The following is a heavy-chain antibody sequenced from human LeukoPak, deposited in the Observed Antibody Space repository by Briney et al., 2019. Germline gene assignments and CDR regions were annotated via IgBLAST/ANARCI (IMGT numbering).Heavy chain of an antibody. V-gene: IGHV3-30*04. CDR2: ISYHGSNE. D-gene: IGHD3-9*01. CDR3: ARVHDTTGYYHYFDS. J-gene: IGHJ4*02. Sequence: GGSLRLSCEASGFTFSTYPMHWVRRAPDKGLEWVAMISYHGSNEYYADSVKGRFTISSDNSKNTLYLQMNNPRVEDTAIYYCARVHDTTGYYHYFDSWGQGTLVTVSS. CDR1: GFTFSTYP.